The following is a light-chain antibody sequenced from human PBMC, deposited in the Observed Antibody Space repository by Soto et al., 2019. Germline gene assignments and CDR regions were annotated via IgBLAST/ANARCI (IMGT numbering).Light chain of an antibody. CDR1: QSLVYNDGNTY. J-gene: IGKJ3*01. CDR2: KIS. V-gene: IGKV2-30*01. Sequence: DVVMTQSPLSLPVTLGQPASISCRSSQSLVYNDGNTYLNWFQQRQGQSPRRLIFKISNRDSGVPERFSGSGSGTDFTLKISRVEAVDVGVYYCMQGTHWSFGPGTKVDIK. CDR3: MQGTHWS.